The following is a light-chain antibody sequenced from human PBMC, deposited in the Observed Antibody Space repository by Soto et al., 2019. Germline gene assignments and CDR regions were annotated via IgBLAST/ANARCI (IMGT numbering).Light chain of an antibody. Sequence: DIQLTQSPSSLSVSAGDRVTITCQASQDIRNYLNWYQQQPGKAPKLLISGASDLETVVPSSFSGSGSGTHLTYNISRLQHEDKSTYYCQQYNNVRISFGQGTRLEIK. J-gene: IGKJ5*01. V-gene: IGKV1-33*01. CDR3: QQYNNVRIS. CDR1: QDIRNY. CDR2: GAS.